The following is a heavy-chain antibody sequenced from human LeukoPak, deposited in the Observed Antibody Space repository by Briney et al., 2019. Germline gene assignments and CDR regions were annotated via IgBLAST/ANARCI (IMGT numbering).Heavy chain of an antibody. V-gene: IGHV4-34*01. CDR1: GGSFSGYY. CDR2: INHSGST. CDR3: ARGRLLMWFDP. J-gene: IGHJ5*02. D-gene: IGHD3-16*01. Sequence: SETLSLTCAVYGGSFSGYYWSWIRQPPGKGLEWIGEINHSGSTNYNPSLKSRVTISADTSKKQFSLKLSSVTAADTAVYYCARGRLLMWFDPWGQGTLVTVSS.